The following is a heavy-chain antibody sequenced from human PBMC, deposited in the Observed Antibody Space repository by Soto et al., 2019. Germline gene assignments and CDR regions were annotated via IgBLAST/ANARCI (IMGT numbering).Heavy chain of an antibody. Sequence: QVQLVESGGGVVQPGRSLRLSCAASGFTFSSYGMHWVRQAPGKGLEWVAVIWYDGSNKYYADSVKGRFTISRDNSKHTLYRQMNSLRAEDTAVYYCARARWLPRYYYYYGMDVWGQGTTVTVSS. CDR2: IWYDGSNK. D-gene: IGHD3-22*01. CDR1: GFTFSSYG. J-gene: IGHJ6*02. V-gene: IGHV3-33*01. CDR3: ARARWLPRYYYYYGMDV.